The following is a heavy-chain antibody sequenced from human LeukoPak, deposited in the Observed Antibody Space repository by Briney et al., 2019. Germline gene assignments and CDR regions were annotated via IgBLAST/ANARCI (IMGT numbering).Heavy chain of an antibody. Sequence: AGSLRLSCAATGFSFSTYAMNWVRQAPGKGLEWVSSINSSSSCTFYADSVKGRFTISRDNTKNSLYLQMNSLRAEDTAVYYCARGAGAWGYYWFDPWGQGTLVTVSS. J-gene: IGHJ5*02. CDR3: ARGAGAWGYYWFDP. CDR2: INSSSSCT. V-gene: IGHV3-21*01. D-gene: IGHD5-18*01. CDR1: GFSFSTYA.